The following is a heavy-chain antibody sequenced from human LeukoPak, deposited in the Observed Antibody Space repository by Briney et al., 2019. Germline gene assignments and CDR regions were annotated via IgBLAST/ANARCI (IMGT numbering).Heavy chain of an antibody. CDR3: ARDRGPDSSGYYLSWFDP. D-gene: IGHD3-22*01. Sequence: SETLSLTCTVSGGSISSYYWSWIRQPPGKGLEWIGYIYYSGSTNYNPSLKSRVTISVDTSKNQFPLKLSSVTAADTAVYYCARDRGPDSSGYYLSWFDPWGQGTLVTVSS. CDR1: GGSISSYY. CDR2: IYYSGST. J-gene: IGHJ5*02. V-gene: IGHV4-59*01.